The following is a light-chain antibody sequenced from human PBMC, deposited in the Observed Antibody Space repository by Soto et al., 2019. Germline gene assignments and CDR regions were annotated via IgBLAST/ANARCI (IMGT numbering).Light chain of an antibody. J-gene: IGLJ1*01. CDR2: DVT. CDR1: SSDVGGYNF. V-gene: IGLV2-11*01. Sequence: QSALTQPRSVSGSPGQSVTISCTGASSDVGGYNFVSWYQQHPGKAPILMIYDVTKRPTGVPDRYSGSKSGNTASLTISGLQAEDEADYYGCSYAGSYTSRVFGTGTKLTVL. CDR3: CSYAGSYTSRV.